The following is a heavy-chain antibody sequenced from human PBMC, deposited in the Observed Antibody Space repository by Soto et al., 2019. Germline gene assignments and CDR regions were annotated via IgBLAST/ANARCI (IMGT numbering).Heavy chain of an antibody. J-gene: IGHJ5*02. CDR2: ISAYNGNT. Sequence: ASVKVSCTACGYTFTSYGISCVRQAPGQGLEWMGWISAYNGNTNYAQKLQGRVTMTTDTSTSTAYMELRSLRSDDTAVYYCARSVGEYQLLRFDPWGQGTLVTVSS. CDR3: ARSVGEYQLLRFDP. CDR1: GYTFTSYG. D-gene: IGHD2-2*01. V-gene: IGHV1-18*01.